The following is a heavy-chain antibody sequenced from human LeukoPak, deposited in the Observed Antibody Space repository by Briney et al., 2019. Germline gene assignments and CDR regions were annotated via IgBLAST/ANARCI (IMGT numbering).Heavy chain of an antibody. D-gene: IGHD6-19*01. V-gene: IGHV3-23*01. J-gene: IGHJ4*02. CDR1: GFTFSSYA. CDR3: AKEKTYSSGSSDY. Sequence: GRSLRLSCAASGFTFSSYAMSWVRQAPGKGLEWVSAISGGGGSTYYADSVKGRFTISRDNSKNTLYLQMNSLRAEDTAVYYCAKEKTYSSGSSDYWGQGTLVTVSS. CDR2: ISGGGGST.